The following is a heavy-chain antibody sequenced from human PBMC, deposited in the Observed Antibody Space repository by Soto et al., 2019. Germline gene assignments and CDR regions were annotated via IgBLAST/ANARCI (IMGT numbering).Heavy chain of an antibody. J-gene: IGHJ3*02. V-gene: IGHV4-59*08. CDR2: IYYSGST. CDR3: ARLYGLDAFDI. CDR1: GGSINSYY. D-gene: IGHD3-16*02. Sequence: PSETLSLTCTVSGGSINSYYWSWIRQPPGKGLEWIGYIYYSGSTNYNPSLKSRVTISVDTSKNQFSLKLSPVTAADTAVYYCARLYGLDAFDIWGQGTMVTVS.